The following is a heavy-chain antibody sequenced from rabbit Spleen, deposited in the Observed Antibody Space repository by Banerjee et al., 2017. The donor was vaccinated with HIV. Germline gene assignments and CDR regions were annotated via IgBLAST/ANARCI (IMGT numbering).Heavy chain of an antibody. V-gene: IGHV1S40*01. Sequence: QSLEESGGDLVKPGASLTLTCTASGFSFSSNYYMSWVRQAPGKGLEWIGIIYAGSSGSTWYASWVNGRFTISKTSSTTVTLQMTSLTAADTATYFCARDYILNDGYTEFSLWGPGTLVTVS. CDR2: IYAGSSGST. J-gene: IGHJ4*01. CDR3: ARDYILNDGYTEFSL. CDR1: GFSFSSNYY. D-gene: IGHD3-1*01.